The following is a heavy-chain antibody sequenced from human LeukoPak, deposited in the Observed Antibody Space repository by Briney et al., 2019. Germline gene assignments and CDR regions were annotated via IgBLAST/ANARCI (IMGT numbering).Heavy chain of an antibody. CDR3: ARVGRSGWTVDY. J-gene: IGHJ4*02. D-gene: IGHD6-19*01. Sequence: GGSLGLSCEASGFDFSTYGLDWVRKAPGKGLEWVSYISSSSSNIYHADSVKGRFTISRDNAKNSLHLQMNSLRAEDTAVYYCARVGRSGWTVDYWGQGTLVTVSS. CDR1: GFDFSTYG. CDR2: ISSSSSNI. V-gene: IGHV3-48*04.